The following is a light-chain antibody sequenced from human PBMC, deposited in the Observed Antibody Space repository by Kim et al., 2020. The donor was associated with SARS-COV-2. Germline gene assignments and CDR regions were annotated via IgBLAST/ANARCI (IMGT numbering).Light chain of an antibody. CDR3: QQYNINSS. V-gene: IGKV1-5*03. CDR2: KAS. CDR1: QTVINY. J-gene: IGKJ1*01. Sequence: DIQMTQSPSTLSASIGDRVTITCRASQTVINYLAWFQQRPGKAPKLLIYKASALESGVSSRFSGSGSGTEFTLTINSLQPDDFATYYCQQYNINSSFGQGTKVDIK.